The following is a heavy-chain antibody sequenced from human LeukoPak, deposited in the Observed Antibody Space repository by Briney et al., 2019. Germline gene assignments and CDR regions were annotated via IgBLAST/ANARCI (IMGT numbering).Heavy chain of an antibody. CDR3: AKDHPGYSSGWYLGGFDY. CDR1: GFTFSSYG. J-gene: IGHJ4*02. CDR2: IRYDGSNK. V-gene: IGHV3-30*02. D-gene: IGHD6-19*01. Sequence: PGGSLRLSCAASGFTFSSYGMHWVRQAPGKGLEWVAFIRYDGSNKYYADSVKGRFTISRDNSKNTLYLQMNSLRAEDTAVYYCAKDHPGYSSGWYLGGFDYWGQGTLVTVSS.